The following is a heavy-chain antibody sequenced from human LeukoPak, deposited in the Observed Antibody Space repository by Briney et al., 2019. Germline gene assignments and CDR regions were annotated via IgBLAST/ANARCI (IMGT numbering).Heavy chain of an antibody. J-gene: IGHJ4*02. D-gene: IGHD2-2*01. CDR1: GFSLSTNGLH. CDR3: ARGLVPPAAMSEVFDY. V-gene: IGHV2-5*02. Sequence: SGPTLVRPTQTLTLTCTFSGFSLSTNGLHVGWIRQPPGKALEWLALIYRDDDKRYSPSLKNRLTITKDTSKSRVVLTMTNMDPVDTATYYCARGLVPPAAMSEVFDYWGQGTLVTVSS. CDR2: IYRDDDK.